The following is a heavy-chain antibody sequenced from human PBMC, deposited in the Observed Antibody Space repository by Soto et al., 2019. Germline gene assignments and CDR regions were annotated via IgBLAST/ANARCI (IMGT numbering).Heavy chain of an antibody. CDR3: ARDLNTYFGPGSLHGFFDY. Sequence: ASVKVSCKASGYAFIDHYIHWLRQAPGQGLQWMGWINPNGGVTKVSQKFQGRVTMTGDTSINTVYMDLGGLTSDDMAVYYCARDLNTYFGPGSLHGFFDYWGQGTLVTFSS. V-gene: IGHV1-2*02. CDR1: GYAFIDHY. J-gene: IGHJ4*02. D-gene: IGHD3-10*01. CDR2: INPNGGVT.